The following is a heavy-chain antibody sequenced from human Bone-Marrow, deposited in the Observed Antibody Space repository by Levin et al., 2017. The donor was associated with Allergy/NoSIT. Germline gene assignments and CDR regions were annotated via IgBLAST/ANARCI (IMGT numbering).Heavy chain of an antibody. Sequence: GGSLRLSCAASEFTFVSYAKHWVRQAPGKGLEWVAVISYDGSVIYYADSVKGRFTISRDNSKSTLYLQMNSLRAEDTAVYYCARDSEALSTSIFDSWGQGTLVTVSS. J-gene: IGHJ4*02. D-gene: IGHD2-2*01. CDR3: ARDSEALSTSIFDS. CDR1: EFTFVSYA. CDR2: ISYDGSVI. V-gene: IGHV3-30-3*01.